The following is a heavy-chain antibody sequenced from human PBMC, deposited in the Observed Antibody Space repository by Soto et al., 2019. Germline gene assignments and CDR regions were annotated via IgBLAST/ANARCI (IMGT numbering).Heavy chain of an antibody. V-gene: IGHV3-48*02. J-gene: IGHJ4*02. CDR1: GFMFSTYL. CDR2: ISSSSSNI. Sequence: GGSLRLSCTASGFMFSTYLMNWVRQAPGKGLEWVSYISSSSSNIYYADSVKGRFTISRDNAKNSLYLQMNSLRDEDTAVYYCARDRGSNYYFDYWGQGTLVTVSS. D-gene: IGHD1-26*01. CDR3: ARDRGSNYYFDY.